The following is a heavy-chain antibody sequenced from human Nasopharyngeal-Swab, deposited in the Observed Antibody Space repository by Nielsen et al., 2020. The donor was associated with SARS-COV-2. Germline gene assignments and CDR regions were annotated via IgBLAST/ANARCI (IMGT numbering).Heavy chain of an antibody. D-gene: IGHD2-2*01. Sequence: GESLKISCAASGFTFSSYNMNWVRQAPGKGLEWVSYISSSGSTIYYADSVKGRFTISRDNAKNSLYLQMNSLKTEDTAVYYCTGIVVVPAAEDYYYGMDVWGQGTTVTVSS. CDR2: ISSSGSTI. V-gene: IGHV3-48*04. CDR1: GFTFSSYN. J-gene: IGHJ6*02. CDR3: TGIVVVPAAEDYYYGMDV.